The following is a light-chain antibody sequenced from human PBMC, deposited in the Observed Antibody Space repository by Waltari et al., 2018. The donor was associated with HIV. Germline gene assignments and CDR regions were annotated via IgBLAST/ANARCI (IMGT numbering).Light chain of an antibody. Sequence: QSVLTQPPSASGTLGQAVTIPCFGSTSNTGSNTVYWYQHLPGAAPKLIIFRNHQRPSGVPDRFSGSQSGTSAFLTITGLLSGDEATYYCAAWDASLHVLFGGGTQLTVV. V-gene: IGLV1-44*01. CDR3: AAWDASLHVL. CDR2: RNH. J-gene: IGLJ2*01. CDR1: TSNTGSNT.